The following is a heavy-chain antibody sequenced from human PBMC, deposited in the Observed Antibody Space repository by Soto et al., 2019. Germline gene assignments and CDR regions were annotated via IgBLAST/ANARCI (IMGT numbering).Heavy chain of an antibody. CDR3: AGDSSHDSSLAGDY. D-gene: IGHD3-22*01. V-gene: IGHV3-74*01. CDR1: GFTFRTYW. J-gene: IGHJ4*02. CDR2: INGDGSQT. Sequence: PGGSLRLSCAASGFTFRTYWMHRVRQAPGKGLVWVSRINGDGSQTTYADSVKGRLTISRDNAKNTLYLQINSLRVDDTAVYYCAGDSSHDSSLAGDYWGQGTLLTASS.